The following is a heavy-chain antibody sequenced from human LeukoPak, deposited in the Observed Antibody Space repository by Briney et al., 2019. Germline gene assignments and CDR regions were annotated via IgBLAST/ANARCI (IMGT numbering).Heavy chain of an antibody. V-gene: IGHV3-21*06. J-gene: IGHJ3*02. D-gene: IGHD1-1*01. CDR1: EFTFSSYT. CDR2: ISSRSSYI. CDR3: ARVGYPDDAFDI. Sequence: RGSLRLSCAASEFTFSSYTMNWVRQAPGKGLEWVSSISSRSSYIYYADSVKGRFTISRDNAKNSLYLQMNSLRAEDTAVYYCARVGYPDDAFDIWGQGTMVTVSS.